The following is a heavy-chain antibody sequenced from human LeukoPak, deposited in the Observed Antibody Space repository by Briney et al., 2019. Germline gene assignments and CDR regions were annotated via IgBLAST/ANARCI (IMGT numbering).Heavy chain of an antibody. V-gene: IGHV1-18*04. CDR1: GYTFTDYN. Sequence: ASVKVSCKASGYTFTDYNIHWVRQAPGQGLEWMGWISTQSGNTNYAQKVQGRLTLTTDRSTNTAYMELRSLRSDDTAVYYCARGAYGDKWGQGTMVTVSS. CDR2: ISTQSGNT. CDR3: ARGAYGDK. J-gene: IGHJ4*02. D-gene: IGHD4-17*01.